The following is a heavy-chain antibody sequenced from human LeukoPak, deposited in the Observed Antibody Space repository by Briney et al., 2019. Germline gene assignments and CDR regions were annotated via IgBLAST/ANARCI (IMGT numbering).Heavy chain of an antibody. Sequence: SETLSPTCTVSGGSISSGGYYWSWIRQHPGKGLEWIGYIYYSGSTYYNPSLKSRVTISVDTSKNQFSLKLSSVTAADTAVYYCARDRVVAYYYYGMDVWGQGTTVTVSS. CDR3: ARDRVVAYYYYGMDV. CDR2: IYYSGST. V-gene: IGHV4-31*03. J-gene: IGHJ6*02. D-gene: IGHD3-3*01. CDR1: GGSISSGGYY.